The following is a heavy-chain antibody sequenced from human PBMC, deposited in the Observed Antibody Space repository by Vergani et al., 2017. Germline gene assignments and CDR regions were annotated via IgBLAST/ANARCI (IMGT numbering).Heavy chain of an antibody. CDR1: GFTFNHYA. CDR2: ISGSGDST. D-gene: IGHD5-12*01. J-gene: IGHJ6*02. V-gene: IGHV3-23*01. Sequence: EGQLLESGGDLVQPGGSLRLSCAASGFTFNHYAMNWVRQAPGKGLECVSGISGSGDSTYYAGSVKGRFTISRDSSKNTLYLQMNSLSAGDTAVYYCAKANPRNSGYDYLYYYHAMDIWGQGTTVTVSS. CDR3: AKANPRNSGYDYLYYYHAMDI.